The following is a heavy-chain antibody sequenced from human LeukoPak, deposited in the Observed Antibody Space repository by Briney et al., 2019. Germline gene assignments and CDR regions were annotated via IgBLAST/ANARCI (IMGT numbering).Heavy chain of an antibody. Sequence: GGSLRLSCAASEFTFDDYTMHWVRQAPGKGLEWVSLISWDGGSTYYADSVKGRFTISRDNSKNSLYLQMNSLRTEDTALYYCAKVGDYGDYVWGQGTLVTVSS. D-gene: IGHD4-17*01. J-gene: IGHJ4*02. CDR3: AKVGDYGDYV. CDR1: EFTFDDYT. V-gene: IGHV3-43*01. CDR2: ISWDGGST.